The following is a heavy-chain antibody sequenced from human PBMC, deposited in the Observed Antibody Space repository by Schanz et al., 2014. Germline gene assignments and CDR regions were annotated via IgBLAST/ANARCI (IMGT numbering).Heavy chain of an antibody. CDR3: ARSGSSSWYFFDY. D-gene: IGHD6-13*01. CDR2: INAGTGNT. CDR1: GYSFTPFP. Sequence: QVQLVQSWAEVKGPGASVKVSCKASGYSFTPFPIHWVRQAPGQRLEWMGWINAGTGNTEYSQKFQGRVTITRDTLASTAYMEVSNLRAEDAAGYNCARSGSSSWYFFDYWGQGTLVTVSS. V-gene: IGHV1-3*01. J-gene: IGHJ4*02.